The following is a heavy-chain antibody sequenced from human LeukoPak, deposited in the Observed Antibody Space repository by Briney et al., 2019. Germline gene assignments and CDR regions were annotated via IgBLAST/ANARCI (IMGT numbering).Heavy chain of an antibody. J-gene: IGHJ3*02. CDR3: AREGTVTTPWAFDI. CDR1: TFTFNKAW. V-gene: IGHV3-15*07. Sequence: GGSLRLSCTVSTFTFNKAWMNWVRQSPGKGLEWVARIKSQPHGGTTDYAAAVKGRFTISRDDSKSTLYLQMNSLRSEDTAVYYCAREGTVTTPWAFDIWGQGTMVTVSS. CDR2: IKSQPHGGTT. D-gene: IGHD4-17*01.